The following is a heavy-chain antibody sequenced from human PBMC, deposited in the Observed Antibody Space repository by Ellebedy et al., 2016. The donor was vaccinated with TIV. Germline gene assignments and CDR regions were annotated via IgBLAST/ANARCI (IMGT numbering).Heavy chain of an antibody. CDR3: ARVAHGDYYFDY. CDR2: INAGNSNT. J-gene: IGHJ4*02. Sequence: ASVKVSXXASGYTFTSYAMHWVRQAPGQRLEWMGWINAGNSNTKYSQKFQGRVTITRDTSASTAYMELSSLRSEDTAVYYCARVAHGDYYFDYWGQGTLVTVSS. V-gene: IGHV1-3*01. D-gene: IGHD4-17*01. CDR1: GYTFTSYA.